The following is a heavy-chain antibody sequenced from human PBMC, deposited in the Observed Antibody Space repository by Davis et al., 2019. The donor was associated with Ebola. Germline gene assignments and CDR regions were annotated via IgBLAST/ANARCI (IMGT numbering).Heavy chain of an antibody. V-gene: IGHV1-69*10. CDR1: GYTFTSYA. D-gene: IGHD3-10*01. CDR3: AIAGSGNCYFDY. Sequence: AASVQVSCKASGYTFTSYAMNWVRQAPGQGLEWMGGIIPLFGIPKYVQKFQDRVTFTADKSTSTAYMELGNLRSEDTGVYYCAIAGSGNCYFDYWGQGTLVTVSS. J-gene: IGHJ4*02. CDR2: IIPLFGIP.